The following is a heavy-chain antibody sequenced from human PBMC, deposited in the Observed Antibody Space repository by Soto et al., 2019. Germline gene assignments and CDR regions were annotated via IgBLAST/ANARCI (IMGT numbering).Heavy chain of an antibody. CDR3: ARGRLLWSGYYWY. D-gene: IGHD3-3*01. CDR2: ISSSSSYI. V-gene: IGHV3-21*01. CDR1: GFTFISYS. J-gene: IGHJ4*02. Sequence: VVSLRLSCAASGFTFISYSMNWVRQAPGKGLEWVSSISSSSSYIYYADSVKGRFTISRDNAKNSLYLQMNSLRAEDTAVYYCARGRLLWSGYYWYWGQGTLVTVSS.